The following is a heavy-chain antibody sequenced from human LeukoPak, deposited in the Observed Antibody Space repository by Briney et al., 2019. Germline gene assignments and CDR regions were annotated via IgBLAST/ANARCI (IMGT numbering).Heavy chain of an antibody. V-gene: IGHV3-66*01. CDR3: ARALGIVGATPFDY. J-gene: IGHJ4*02. Sequence: GGSLRLSLAGSGFTVKSNYMSWVRPAPGEGLGWDSVIYSGGSTYLADSVKGRFTISSDNFKETLYLQIDLLRAENPAVYYCARALGIVGATPFDYWGQGTLVTVSS. CDR2: IYSGGST. D-gene: IGHD1-26*01. CDR1: GFTVKSNY.